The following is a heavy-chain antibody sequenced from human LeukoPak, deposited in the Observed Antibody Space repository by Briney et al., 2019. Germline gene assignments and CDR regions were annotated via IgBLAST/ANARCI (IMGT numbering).Heavy chain of an antibody. CDR3: ARDITQTRDY. CDR1: GYNFNHYG. D-gene: IGHD1-14*01. Sequence: ASLKVSCKTSGYNFNHYGIRWVRQAPGQGLEWMAWINAYNGDRNYAPTLQGRLTLTTDTFTSTAHMELKTLRADDTAVYYCARDITQTRDYWGQGTQVTVSS. J-gene: IGHJ4*02. V-gene: IGHV1-18*01. CDR2: INAYNGDR.